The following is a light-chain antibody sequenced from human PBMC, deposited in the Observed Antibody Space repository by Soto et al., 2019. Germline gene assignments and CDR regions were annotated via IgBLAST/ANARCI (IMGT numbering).Light chain of an antibody. J-gene: IGKJ5*01. CDR3: QLYAGTPT. Sequence: EIVLTQFPGTRSLSPGGRATLSCRASDSVHRSYVAWYQQTPGQTPRLPLHGATSRAPGVPDRFSGSESGTDFTLTISRLEPEDFAVYDCQLYAGTPTFGQGTRLEIK. V-gene: IGKV3-20*01. CDR1: DSVHRSY. CDR2: GAT.